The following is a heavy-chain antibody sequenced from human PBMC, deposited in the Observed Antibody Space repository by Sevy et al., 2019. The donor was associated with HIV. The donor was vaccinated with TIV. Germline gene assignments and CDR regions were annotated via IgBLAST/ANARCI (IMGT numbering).Heavy chain of an antibody. CDR3: AREGPCGYSSSGYKNGGFDY. V-gene: IGHV4-61*02. D-gene: IGHD6-13*01. Sequence: SETLSLTCTVSGGSISSGSYYWSWIRQPAGKGLEWIGRIYTSGSTNYNPSLKSRVTMSVDTSKNQFSLKLGSVTAAYTSVDYWAREGPCGYSSSGYKNGGFDYWGQGTLVTVSS. CDR1: GGSISSGSYY. CDR2: IYTSGST. J-gene: IGHJ4*02.